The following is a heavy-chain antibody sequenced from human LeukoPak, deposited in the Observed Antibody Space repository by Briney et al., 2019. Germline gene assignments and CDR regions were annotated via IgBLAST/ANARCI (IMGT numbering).Heavy chain of an antibody. D-gene: IGHD2-15*01. Sequence: SETLSLTCTVSGGSISSGGYLCTWIRQHPGKGLEWIGHISYSGSTYYNPSLKSRVTISVDMSNNQFSLKLASVTAADTAVYYCARQCTGGSCYSGNWFDPWGQGTLVTVSS. CDR2: ISYSGST. V-gene: IGHV4-31*03. J-gene: IGHJ5*02. CDR3: ARQCTGGSCYSGNWFDP. CDR1: GGSISSGGYL.